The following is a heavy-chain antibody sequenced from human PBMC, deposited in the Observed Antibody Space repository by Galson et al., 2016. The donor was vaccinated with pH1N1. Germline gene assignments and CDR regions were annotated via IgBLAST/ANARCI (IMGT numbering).Heavy chain of an antibody. Sequence: PLSLTCTVSGGSISSDNYYCPWIRQHAGKGLAWIGRISRSGTTIYNPYLKSRVTLSRDTTRNHFSLRLNSVTAADMAVSYCAREYSGDDWEGERFDIWGQGTVVTASS. CDR2: ISRSGTT. V-gene: IGHV4-61*02. D-gene: IGHD5-12*01. CDR1: GGSISSDNYY. J-gene: IGHJ3*02. CDR3: AREYSGDDWEGERFDI.